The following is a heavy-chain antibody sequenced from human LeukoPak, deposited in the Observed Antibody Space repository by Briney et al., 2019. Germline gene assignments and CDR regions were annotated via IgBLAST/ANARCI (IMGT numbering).Heavy chain of an antibody. D-gene: IGHD3-22*01. CDR2: ISGSGGTT. J-gene: IGHJ3*02. V-gene: IGHV3-23*01. CDR1: GFTFSSFP. CDR3: ASTSPLYDSSGYYSDDAFDI. Sequence: HSGGSLRLSCAASGFTFSSFPMTWVRQPPGKGLEWVSAISGSGGTTYYADSVQGRFTISRDNSKNTLYLQMNSLRAEDTAVYYCASTSPLYDSSGYYSDDAFDIWGQGTMVTVSS.